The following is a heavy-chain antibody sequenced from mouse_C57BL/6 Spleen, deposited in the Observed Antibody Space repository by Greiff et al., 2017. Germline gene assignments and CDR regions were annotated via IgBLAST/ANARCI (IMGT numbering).Heavy chain of an antibody. J-gene: IGHJ3*01. D-gene: IGHD2-4*01. CDR2: INPSTGGP. CDR3: AKGNYDYDWFAY. V-gene: IGHV1-42*01. Sequence: VQLQQSGPELVKPGASVKISCKASGYSFTGYYMNWVKQSPEKSLEWIGEINPSTGGPTYNQKFKAKATLTVAKSSITAYMQHKSLTSEDSAVYYCAKGNYDYDWFAYWGQGTLVTVSA. CDR1: GYSFTGYY.